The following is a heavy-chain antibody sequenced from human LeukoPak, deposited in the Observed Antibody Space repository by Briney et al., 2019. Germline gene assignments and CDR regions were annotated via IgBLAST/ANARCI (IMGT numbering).Heavy chain of an antibody. CDR3: AREAPHLYYDSSGYYFSPNWFDP. J-gene: IGHJ5*02. Sequence: GGSLRLSCAASGFTFSSYAMHWVRQAPGKGLEWVAVISYDGSNKYYADSVKGRFTISRDNSKNTLYPQMNSLRAEDTAVYYCAREAPHLYYDSSGYYFSPNWFDPWGQGTLVTVSS. D-gene: IGHD3-22*01. V-gene: IGHV3-30-3*01. CDR2: ISYDGSNK. CDR1: GFTFSSYA.